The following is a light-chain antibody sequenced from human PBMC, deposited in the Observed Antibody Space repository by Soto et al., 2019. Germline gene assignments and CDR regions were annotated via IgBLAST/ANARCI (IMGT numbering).Light chain of an antibody. Sequence: ELVLTQPPGTLPLSPGQRANLSCRASQKSGSRYLAWYLQKPGQAPRFLIYGASSRATGIPDRFSGSGSGTDFTLTISRLEPEDFAVYYCQQYGGTPPITFGQGTRLEI. J-gene: IGKJ5*01. CDR3: QQYGGTPPIT. CDR1: QKSGSRY. V-gene: IGKV3-20*01. CDR2: GAS.